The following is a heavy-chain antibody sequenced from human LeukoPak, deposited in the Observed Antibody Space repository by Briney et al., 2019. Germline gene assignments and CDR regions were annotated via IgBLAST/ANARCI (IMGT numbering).Heavy chain of an antibody. CDR1: GGSFSGYY. V-gene: IGHV4-34*01. D-gene: IGHD3-10*01. CDR3: ARKDRYYYGSGSYGIDY. Sequence: SETLSLTCAVYGGSFSGYYWSWIRQPPGKGLECIGEINHSGSTNYNPSLKSRVTISVDTSKNQFSLKLSSVTAADTAVYYCARKDRYYYGSGSYGIDYWGQGTLVTVSS. J-gene: IGHJ4*02. CDR2: INHSGST.